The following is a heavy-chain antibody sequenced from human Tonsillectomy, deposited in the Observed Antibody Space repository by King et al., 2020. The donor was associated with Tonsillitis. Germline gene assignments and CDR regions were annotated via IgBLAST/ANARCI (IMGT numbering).Heavy chain of an antibody. CDR1: GFTFRNAW. Sequence: QLVQSGGGLVKPGGSLRLSCAASGFTFRNAWMSWVRQATGKGLEWVGRVKSKTDGGTTDYAAPVKGRFTISRDDSKNTLYLQMNSLKTEDTAVYYCTTGSVRGHTPSWGQGTLVTVSS. V-gene: IGHV3-15*01. J-gene: IGHJ5*02. CDR2: VKSKTDGGTT. D-gene: IGHD3-10*01. CDR3: TTGSVRGHTPS.